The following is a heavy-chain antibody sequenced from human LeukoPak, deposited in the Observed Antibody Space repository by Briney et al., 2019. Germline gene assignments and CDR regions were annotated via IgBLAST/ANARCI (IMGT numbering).Heavy chain of an antibody. CDR2: INPSGGST. V-gene: IGHV1-46*01. CDR1: GYTFTSYY. CDR3: ARYPNYYDSSATGEDFDY. D-gene: IGHD3-22*01. Sequence: GASVKVSCKASGYTFTSYYMHWVRQAPGQGLEWMGIINPSGGSTSYAQKFQGRVTMTRDTSTSTVYMELSSLRSEDTAVYYCARYPNYYDSSATGEDFDYWGQGTLVTVSS. J-gene: IGHJ4*02.